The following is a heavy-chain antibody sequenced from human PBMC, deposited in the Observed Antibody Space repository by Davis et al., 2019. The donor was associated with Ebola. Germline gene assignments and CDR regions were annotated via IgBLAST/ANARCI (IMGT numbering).Heavy chain of an antibody. CDR2: IKQDRSEK. D-gene: IGHD3-10*01. V-gene: IGHV3-7*01. Sequence: GESPKTPCAAPGFTFSSYWMSWVRQAPGKGLEWVANIKQDRSEKYYVDSVKGRFTISRDNSKNTLYLQMNSLRAEDTAVYYCAKGTGNYYYYGMDVWGQGTTVTVSS. CDR1: GFTFSSYW. J-gene: IGHJ6*02. CDR3: AKGTGNYYYYGMDV.